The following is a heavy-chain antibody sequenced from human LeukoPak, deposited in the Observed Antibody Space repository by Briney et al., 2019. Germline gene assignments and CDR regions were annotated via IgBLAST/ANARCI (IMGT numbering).Heavy chain of an antibody. V-gene: IGHV3-23*01. Sequence: GGSLRLSCTASGFDFSSYAMTWVRQAPGKGLEWVSVISGSGGSTYHADSVKGRFTISRDNSKNTLYLQMNSLRAEDTALYYCAKDHSQAKYSITWKFDPWGQGTLVTVSS. CDR3: AKDHSQAKYSITWKFDP. D-gene: IGHD6-13*01. J-gene: IGHJ5*02. CDR1: GFDFSSYA. CDR2: ISGSGGST.